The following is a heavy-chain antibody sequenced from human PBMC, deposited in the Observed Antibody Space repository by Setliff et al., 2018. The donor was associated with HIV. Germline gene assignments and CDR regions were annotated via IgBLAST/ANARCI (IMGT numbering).Heavy chain of an antibody. J-gene: IGHJ4*02. CDR1: GYIFPDYY. CDR3: AWGTQRPIDS. D-gene: IGHD3-16*01. Sequence: ASVKVSCKVSGYIFPDYYIQWVRQAPGKGLEWMGLIDPDRGDTVYAEKFQGRVTITVDRSIDTAYMTLSSLTSDDTAMYFCAWGTQRPIDSWGQGTLVTVSS. V-gene: IGHV1-69-2*01. CDR2: IDPDRGDT.